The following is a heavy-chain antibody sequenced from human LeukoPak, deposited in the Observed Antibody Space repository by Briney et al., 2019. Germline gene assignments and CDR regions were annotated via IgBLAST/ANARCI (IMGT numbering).Heavy chain of an antibody. CDR2: FSGSGDST. V-gene: IGHV3-23*01. J-gene: IGHJ4*02. Sequence: GGSLRLSCVASGFTFSSYAMNWVRQAPGKGLEWVSAFSGSGDSTFYADSVKGRFTISRDNSKNTLFLQMNSLRAEDTAVYYCASTPFYDYVWGSYRYRGLFDNWGQGTPVSVSS. D-gene: IGHD3-16*02. CDR1: GFTFSSYA. CDR3: ASTPFYDYVWGSYRYRGLFDN.